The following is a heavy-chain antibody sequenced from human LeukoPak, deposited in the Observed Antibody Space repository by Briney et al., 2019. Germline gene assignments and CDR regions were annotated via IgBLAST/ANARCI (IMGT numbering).Heavy chain of an antibody. V-gene: IGHV4-4*07. Sequence: SETLSLICTVSGGSISSYYWSWIRQPAGTALEWIGRIYTSRTITYNPSLKSRVTMSVDTSKNQFSLKLSSVTAADTAVYYCARDSGTTGEVKFDPWGQGTLVTVSS. CDR1: GGSISSYY. CDR3: ARDSGTTGEVKFDP. J-gene: IGHJ5*02. CDR2: IYTSRTI. D-gene: IGHD3-10*01.